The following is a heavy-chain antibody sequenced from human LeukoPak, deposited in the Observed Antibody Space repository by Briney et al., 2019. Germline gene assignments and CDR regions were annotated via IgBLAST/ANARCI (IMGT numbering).Heavy chain of an antibody. CDR2: ISAYNGKT. CDR1: GGTFSSYA. D-gene: IGHD3-22*01. V-gene: IGHV1-18*01. CDR3: ASLRFSRYYYDSSGYYLGY. Sequence: ASVKVSCKASGGTFSSYAISWVRQAPGQGLEWMGWISAYNGKTNYAQKLQGRFTMTTDTSTSTAYMELRSLRSDDTAVYYCASLRFSRYYYDSSGYYLGYWGQGTLVTVSS. J-gene: IGHJ4*02.